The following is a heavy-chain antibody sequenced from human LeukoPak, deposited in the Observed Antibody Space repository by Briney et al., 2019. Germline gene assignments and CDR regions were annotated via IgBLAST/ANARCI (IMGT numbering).Heavy chain of an antibody. Sequence: GRSLRLSCAASGLTFSSYEMNWVSQAPGKGLEWDSYISSSGSTIYYADSVKGRFTISRDNAKNSLYLQMNSLRAEDTAVYYCAELGITMIGGVWGKGTTVTISS. D-gene: IGHD3-10*02. CDR2: ISSSGSTI. CDR3: AELGITMIGGV. V-gene: IGHV3-48*03. CDR1: GLTFSSYE. J-gene: IGHJ6*04.